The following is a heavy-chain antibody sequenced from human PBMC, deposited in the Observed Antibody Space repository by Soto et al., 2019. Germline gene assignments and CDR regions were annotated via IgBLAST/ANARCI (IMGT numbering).Heavy chain of an antibody. CDR3: AREGYYYGSGSYSPPRYYGMDV. J-gene: IGHJ6*02. CDR1: GYTFTNYG. Sequence: QIQLVQSGDEVKKAGASVKGSCKASGYTFTNYGISWLRQALGQLLEWMGWISAYNDNTNYAQKFQGRVTLTTDTSTRTAYMELRSLTSDDTAVYYCAREGYYYGSGSYSPPRYYGMDVWGQGTTVTVFS. V-gene: IGHV1-18*01. CDR2: ISAYNDNT. D-gene: IGHD3-10*01.